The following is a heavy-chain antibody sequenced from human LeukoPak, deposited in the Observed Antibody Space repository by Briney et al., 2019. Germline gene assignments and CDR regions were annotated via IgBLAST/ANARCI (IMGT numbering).Heavy chain of an antibody. D-gene: IGHD5-24*01. Sequence: SETLSLTCAVYGGSFSGYYWSWIRQPPGKGLEWIGEINHSGSTNYNPSLKSRVTISVDTSKNQFSLKLSSVTAADTAVYYCARGVECGYNGLCRDAFDIWGQGTMVTVSS. J-gene: IGHJ3*02. V-gene: IGHV4-34*01. CDR2: INHSGST. CDR3: ARGVECGYNGLCRDAFDI. CDR1: GGSFSGYY.